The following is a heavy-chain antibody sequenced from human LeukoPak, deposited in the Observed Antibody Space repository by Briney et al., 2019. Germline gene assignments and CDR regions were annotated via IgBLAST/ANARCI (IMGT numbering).Heavy chain of an antibody. Sequence: GGSLRLSCAASGFTFSSYAMHWVRQAPGKGLEWVAVISYDGSNKYYAGSVKGRFTISRDNSKNTLYLQMNSLRAEDTAVYYCARDPDREYSSSSTHFDYWGQGTLVTVSS. D-gene: IGHD6-6*01. CDR1: GFTFSSYA. V-gene: IGHV3-30*01. CDR2: ISYDGSNK. J-gene: IGHJ4*02. CDR3: ARDPDREYSSSSTHFDY.